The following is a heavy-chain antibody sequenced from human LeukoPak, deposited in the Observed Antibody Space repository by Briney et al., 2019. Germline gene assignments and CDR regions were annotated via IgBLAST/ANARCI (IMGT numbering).Heavy chain of an antibody. CDR2: IRYDGSNK. Sequence: GGSLRLSCAASGFTFSSYGMHWVRQAPGKGLEWVAFIRYDGSNKYYADSVKGRFTISRDNSKNTLYLQMNSLRAEDTAVYYCAKDRRDFWSGYYNELDHWGQGTLVTVSS. CDR3: AKDRRDFWSGYYNELDH. J-gene: IGHJ4*02. V-gene: IGHV3-30*02. D-gene: IGHD3-3*01. CDR1: GFTFSSYG.